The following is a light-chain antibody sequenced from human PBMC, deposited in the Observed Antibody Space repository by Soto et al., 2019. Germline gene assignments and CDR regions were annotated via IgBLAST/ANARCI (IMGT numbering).Light chain of an antibody. V-gene: IGKV1-5*03. CDR1: QSISSW. Sequence: DIQMTQSPSTLSASVGDRVTITCRASQSISSWLTWYQQKPGKAPNLLIYKASSLESGVPSRFSASGSVTEFTLTISSLQPDDFATYYCQQYNSYPLTFGGGTKVEIK. CDR2: KAS. CDR3: QQYNSYPLT. J-gene: IGKJ4*01.